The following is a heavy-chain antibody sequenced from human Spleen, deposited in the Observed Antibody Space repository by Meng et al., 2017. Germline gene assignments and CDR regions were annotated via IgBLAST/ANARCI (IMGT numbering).Heavy chain of an antibody. D-gene: IGHD5-24*01. CDR1: GFTFSSYS. J-gene: IGHJ3*02. V-gene: IGHV4-34*01. CDR3: ARGRDGNNLAAFDI. Sequence: ESLKISCAASGFTFSSYSMNWIRQPPGKGLEWIGEINHSGSTNYNPSLKSRLTISVDTSKNQFFLKLSPVTAADTAVYLCARGRDGNNLAAFDIWGQGTMVTVSS. CDR2: INHSGST.